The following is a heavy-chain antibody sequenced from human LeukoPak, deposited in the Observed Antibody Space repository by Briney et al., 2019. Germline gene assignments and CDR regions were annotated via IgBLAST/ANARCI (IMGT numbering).Heavy chain of an antibody. Sequence: ASVKVSCKVSGYTLTELSMHWVRQAPGKGREWMGGFGPEDGETIYTQKFQGRVTMTEDISTDTAYMALSRLRSEHTAVYYCASPNYYDSSGYFRGMDVWGQGTTVTVSS. CDR3: ASPNYYDSSGYFRGMDV. CDR2: FGPEDGET. D-gene: IGHD3-22*01. CDR1: GYTLTELS. J-gene: IGHJ6*02. V-gene: IGHV1-24*01.